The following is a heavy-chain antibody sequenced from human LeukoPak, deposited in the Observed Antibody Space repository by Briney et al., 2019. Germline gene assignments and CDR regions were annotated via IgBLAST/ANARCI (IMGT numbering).Heavy chain of an antibody. CDR2: IFPSGGEF. Sequence: AGTLRLSCAPSGFTFSSYDMSWVRQAPGKGLEWVSSIFPSGGEFHYADSVRGRFTMSRAITKSSLYLQMHSLTAAATAVYYGAKGHLLVRVVINVVYWGQGTLGSVSS. J-gene: IGHJ4*02. CDR3: AKGHLLVRVVINVVY. CDR1: GFTFSSYD. V-gene: IGHV3-23*01. D-gene: IGHD3-10*01.